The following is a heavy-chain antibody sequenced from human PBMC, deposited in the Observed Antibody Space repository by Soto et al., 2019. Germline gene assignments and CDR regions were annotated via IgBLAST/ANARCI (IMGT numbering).Heavy chain of an antibody. V-gene: IGHV3-30*03. J-gene: IGHJ3*02. CDR3: ARRSLSDSFDI. CDR2: VAYDGSNK. Sequence: QVQLVESGGDVVQPGRSLRLSCAASGFTFSDYGVHWVRQAPGKGLEWVTVVAYDGSNKYYADSVRGRFTISRDNSKNTVHLQMSSLRAEDTAVYYCARRSLSDSFDIWGQGTMVTVSS. CDR1: GFTFSDYG.